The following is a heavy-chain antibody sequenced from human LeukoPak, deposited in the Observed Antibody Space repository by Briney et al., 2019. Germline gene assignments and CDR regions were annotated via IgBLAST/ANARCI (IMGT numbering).Heavy chain of an antibody. CDR1: GFTFSNYA. D-gene: IGHD5-24*01. V-gene: IGHV3-23*01. Sequence: GGSLRLSCAASGFTFSNYAMNWVRQAPGKGLEWVSLISGSTGSAYYADSVKGRFTISRDNSENTLYLQMKSLRAEDTAVYYCARGDGYNFFDYWGQGTLVTVSS. J-gene: IGHJ4*02. CDR3: ARGDGYNFFDY. CDR2: ISGSTGSA.